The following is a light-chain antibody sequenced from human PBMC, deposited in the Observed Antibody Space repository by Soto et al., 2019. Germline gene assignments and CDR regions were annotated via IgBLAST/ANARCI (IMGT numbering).Light chain of an antibody. CDR2: EDT. J-gene: IGLJ1*01. V-gene: IGLV2-23*01. Sequence: QSVLTQPASVSGSPGQSITISCTGSSSDVGNYNLVSWYQQHPGKAPKLMIYEDTKWPSGVSNRFSGSKSGNTAYLTISGLHADDEADYYCSSYEVGRTYVFRTGTKLTVL. CDR1: SSDVGNYNL. CDR3: SSYEVGRTYV.